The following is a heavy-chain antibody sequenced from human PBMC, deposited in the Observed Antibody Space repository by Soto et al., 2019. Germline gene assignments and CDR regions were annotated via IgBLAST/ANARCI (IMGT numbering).Heavy chain of an antibody. CDR3: ASSGDSDYYDSSGYPTGNWYFDL. CDR2: IYYSGST. Sequence: SETLSLTCTVSGGSISSGDCYWSWIRQPPGKGLEWIGYIYYSGSTYYNPSLKSRVTISVDTSKNQFSLKLSSVTAADTAVYYCASSGDSDYYDSSGYPTGNWYFDLWGRGTLVTVSS. CDR1: GGSISSGDCY. V-gene: IGHV4-30-4*01. J-gene: IGHJ2*01. D-gene: IGHD3-22*01.